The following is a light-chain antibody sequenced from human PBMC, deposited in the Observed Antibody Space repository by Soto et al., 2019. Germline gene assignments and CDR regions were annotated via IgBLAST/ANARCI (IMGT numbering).Light chain of an antibody. CDR1: SYNIGSNY. Sequence: QSVVTQPPSASGTPGQRVTISCSGSSYNIGSNYVNWYQQAPGTAPKLLIYRTDRRPSGVPDRFSGSKSGTSASLAISGLRSEDEAYYFCAVWDDSLMFGGGTKLTVL. CDR2: RTD. J-gene: IGLJ3*02. CDR3: AVWDDSLM. V-gene: IGLV1-47*01.